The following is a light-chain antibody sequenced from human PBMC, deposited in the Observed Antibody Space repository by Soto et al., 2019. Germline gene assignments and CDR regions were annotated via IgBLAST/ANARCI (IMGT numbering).Light chain of an antibody. J-gene: IGKJ1*01. CDR1: QSVSSN. V-gene: IGKV3-15*01. CDR3: QHYKNWPPWT. Sequence: EIVMTQSPATLSVSPGERATFSCRASQSVSSNLAWYQQKPGQAPRLLIYGASIRATGIPARFSGSGSGTEFTLTISTRQSEDFAIDYGQHYKNWPPWTFGQGTKVDIK. CDR2: GAS.